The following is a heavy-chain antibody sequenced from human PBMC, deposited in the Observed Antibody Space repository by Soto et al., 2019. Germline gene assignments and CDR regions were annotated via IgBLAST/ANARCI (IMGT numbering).Heavy chain of an antibody. J-gene: IGHJ4*02. CDR3: ASWYKSSWSNFDF. CDR1: GGSVGTANYY. Sequence: PSETLSLTCTVSGGSVGTANYYWNWIRQSPGKGLEWIAYIHSSGSTNYNPSLRSRVTISVDTSKNQFSLKLSPVTAADTAVYYCASWYKSSWSNFDFWGKGTLVTVSP. D-gene: IGHD6-13*01. CDR2: IHSSGST. V-gene: IGHV4-61*01.